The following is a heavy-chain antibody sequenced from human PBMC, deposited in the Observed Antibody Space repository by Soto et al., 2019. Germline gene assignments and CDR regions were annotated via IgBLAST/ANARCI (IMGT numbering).Heavy chain of an antibody. D-gene: IGHD6-19*01. Sequence: GSLRLSCAASGFTFSSYAMFWVRQAPGRGLEWVSVISGSSGSTDYADSVQGRFTISRDNSKNTLYLQMNSLRAEDTAVYYCAKDFYLQKYNSGWRGPSKFFDCWGLGNLVTVSS. V-gene: IGHV3-23*01. CDR3: AKDFYLQKYNSGWRGPSKFFDC. CDR2: ISGSSGST. CDR1: GFTFSSYA. J-gene: IGHJ4*02.